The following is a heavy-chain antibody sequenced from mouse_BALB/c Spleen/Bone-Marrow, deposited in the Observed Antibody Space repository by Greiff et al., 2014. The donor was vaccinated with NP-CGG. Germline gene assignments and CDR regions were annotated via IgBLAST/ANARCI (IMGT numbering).Heavy chain of an antibody. Sequence: QVQLKESGGGLVRPGGSVKLSCEASGFTFTSYWMRWVKLGPGKGFEWIGEINPSNGDTNYNEKFKRKATLTVDKSSSTAYMQLSSLTSEDSAVYYCTNYGYDWGQGTALTVSS. CDR3: TNYGYD. CDR2: INPSNGDT. D-gene: IGHD1-2*01. J-gene: IGHJ2*01. CDR1: GFTFTSYW. V-gene: IGHV1S16*01.